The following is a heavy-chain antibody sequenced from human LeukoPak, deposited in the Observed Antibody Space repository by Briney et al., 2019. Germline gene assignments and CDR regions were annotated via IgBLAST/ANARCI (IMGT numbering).Heavy chain of an antibody. CDR1: GFTFSGYS. J-gene: IGHJ3*02. Sequence: GGSLRLSCAASGFTFSGYSMTWVRQAPGKGPDWASYISSTSTNIYYADSVKGRFTISRDNAKNSLYLQMNSLRDEDTAVYYSVRESLYVFNIWGQGTMVTVSS. CDR3: VRESLYVFNI. V-gene: IGHV3-48*02. CDR2: ISSTSTNI.